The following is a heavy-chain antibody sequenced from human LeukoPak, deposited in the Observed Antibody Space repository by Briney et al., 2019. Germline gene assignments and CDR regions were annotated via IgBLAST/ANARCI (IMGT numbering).Heavy chain of an antibody. V-gene: IGHV1-8*03. CDR1: GYTFTSYG. CDR3: ARAQVYYDYVWGSYRPDYYYYMDV. Sequence: ASVKVSCKASGYTFTSYGISWVRQAPGQGLEWMGWMNPNSGNTGYAQKFQGRVTITRNTSISTAYMELSSLRSEDTAVYYCARAQVYYDYVWGSYRPDYYYYMDVWGKGTTVTVSS. J-gene: IGHJ6*03. D-gene: IGHD3-16*02. CDR2: MNPNSGNT.